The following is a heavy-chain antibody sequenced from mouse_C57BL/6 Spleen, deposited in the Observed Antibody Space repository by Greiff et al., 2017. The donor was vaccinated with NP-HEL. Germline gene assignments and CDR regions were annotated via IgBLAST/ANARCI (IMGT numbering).Heavy chain of an antibody. Sequence: VKLMESGPGLVQPSQSLSITCTVSGFSLTSYGVHWVRQSPGKGLEWLGVIWSGGSTDYNAAFISRLSISKDNSKSQVFFKMNSLQADDTAIYYCARSGNHWYFDVWGTGTTVTVSS. J-gene: IGHJ1*03. CDR2: IWSGGST. V-gene: IGHV2-2*01. D-gene: IGHD4-1*01. CDR3: ARSGNHWYFDV. CDR1: GFSLTSYG.